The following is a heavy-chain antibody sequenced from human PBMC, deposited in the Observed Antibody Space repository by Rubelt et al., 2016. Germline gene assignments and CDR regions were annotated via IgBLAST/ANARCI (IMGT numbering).Heavy chain of an antibody. CDR3: AKDRGGIVVVVAATFDY. CDR1: GGSFSGYY. CDR2: ISGSGGST. D-gene: IGHD2-15*01. J-gene: IGHJ4*02. V-gene: IGHV3-23*01. Sequence: VQLQQWGAGLLKPSETLSLTCAVYGGSFSGYYWSWIRQPPGKGLEWVSAISGSGGSTYYADSVKGRFTISRDNSKNTLYLQMNSLRAEDTAVYYCAKDRGGIVVVVAATFDYWGQGTLVTVSS.